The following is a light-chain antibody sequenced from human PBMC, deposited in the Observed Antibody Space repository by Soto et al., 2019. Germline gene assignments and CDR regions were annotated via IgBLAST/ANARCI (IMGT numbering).Light chain of an antibody. J-gene: IGKJ4*01. Sequence: EIVMTQSPATLSVSPGERATLSCRASQSVSSKSAWYQQKPGQAPRLLIYGASTRATGIPARFSGSGSGTEFTLTISSLQSEDFAVYYCQQYNDWPPLTFGGGTKVEIK. V-gene: IGKV3-15*01. CDR2: GAS. CDR1: QSVSSK. CDR3: QQYNDWPPLT.